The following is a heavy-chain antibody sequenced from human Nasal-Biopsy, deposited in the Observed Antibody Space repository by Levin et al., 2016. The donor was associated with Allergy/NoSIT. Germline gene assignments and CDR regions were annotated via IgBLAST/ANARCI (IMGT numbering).Heavy chain of an antibody. Sequence: ASVKVSCKASGYNFSTYAISWVRQALGQGLEWMGWISAYNGFTNYAQDFQGRVTMTTDTSTTTAYMELRSLRSDDTALYYCARDLIEVAVTENWFHPWGQGTLVTVSS. D-gene: IGHD6-19*01. J-gene: IGHJ5*02. V-gene: IGHV1-18*01. CDR2: ISAYNGFT. CDR1: GYNFSTYA. CDR3: ARDLIEVAVTENWFHP.